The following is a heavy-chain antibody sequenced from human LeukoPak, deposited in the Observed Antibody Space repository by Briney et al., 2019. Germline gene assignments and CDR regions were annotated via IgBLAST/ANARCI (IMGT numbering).Heavy chain of an antibody. V-gene: IGHV4-34*01. Sequence: NPSETLSLTCAVYGGSFSGYYWSWIRQPPGKGLEWIGEINHSGSTNYNPSLKSRVTISVDTSKNQFSLKLSSVTAADTAVYYCAGPSPGLIAVAGEKGYFDYWGQGTLVTVSS. CDR1: GGSFSGYY. CDR2: INHSGST. D-gene: IGHD6-19*01. CDR3: AGPSPGLIAVAGEKGYFDY. J-gene: IGHJ4*02.